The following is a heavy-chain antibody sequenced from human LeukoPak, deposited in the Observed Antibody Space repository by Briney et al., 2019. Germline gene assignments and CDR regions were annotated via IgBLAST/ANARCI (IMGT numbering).Heavy chain of an antibody. CDR2: IYYTGSP. CDR3: ARAKQLEKFYFDF. V-gene: IGHV4-59*01. J-gene: IGHJ4*02. D-gene: IGHD1-1*01. CDR1: GGSISSYY. Sequence: PSETLSLTCTVSGGSISSYYWSWIRQPPGKGLEWIGYIYYTGSPNYNPSLKSRVTMSIDTSKNHFSLKLTSVTAADTAVYYCARAKQLEKFYFDFWGRGTLVTVSS.